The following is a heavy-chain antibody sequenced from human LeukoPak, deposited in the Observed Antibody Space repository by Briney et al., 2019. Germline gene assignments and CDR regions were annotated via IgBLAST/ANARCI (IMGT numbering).Heavy chain of an antibody. V-gene: IGHV1-69*06. CDR2: IIPIFGTA. J-gene: IGHJ4*02. D-gene: IGHD3-10*01. Sequence: ASVKVSCKASGGTFSSYAISWVRQAPGQGLDWMGGIIPIFGTANYAQKFQGRVTITADKSTSTAYMELSSLRSEDTAVYYCARAVLYGSGSPFDYWGQGTLVTVSS. CDR3: ARAVLYGSGSPFDY. CDR1: GGTFSSYA.